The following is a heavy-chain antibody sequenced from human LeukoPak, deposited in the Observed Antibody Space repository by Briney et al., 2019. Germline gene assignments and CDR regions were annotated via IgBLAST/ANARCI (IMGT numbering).Heavy chain of an antibody. V-gene: IGHV3-30*04. J-gene: IGHJ1*01. CDR1: GLTFSNYA. CDR3: ARGSGVSGTYGSYFQH. D-gene: IGHD3-10*01. Sequence: PGGSLRLSFSASGLTFSNYAMPWFRQPPGKGPEWLAVISYDGSNKYYADSVEGRFTISRDSAWNTLYLQMNSLRAEDTAVYYCARGSGVSGTYGSYFQHWGQGTPVNVSP. CDR2: ISYDGSNK.